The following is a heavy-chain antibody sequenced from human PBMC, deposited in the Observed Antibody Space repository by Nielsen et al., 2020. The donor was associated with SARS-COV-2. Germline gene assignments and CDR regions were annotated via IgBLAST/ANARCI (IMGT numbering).Heavy chain of an antibody. D-gene: IGHD6-6*01. CDR2: INPNSGGT. CDR3: ARVLHRYSSLSFGY. Sequence: ASVKVSCKASGYTFTGYYMHWVRQAPGQGLEWMGWINPNSGGTNYAQKFQGWVTMTRDTSISTAYMELSRLRSDDTAVYYCARVLHRYSSLSFGYWGQGTLVTVSS. V-gene: IGHV1-2*04. CDR1: GYTFTGYY. J-gene: IGHJ4*02.